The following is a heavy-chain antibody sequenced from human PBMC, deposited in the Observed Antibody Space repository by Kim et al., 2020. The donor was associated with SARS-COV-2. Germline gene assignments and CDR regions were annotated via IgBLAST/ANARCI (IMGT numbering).Heavy chain of an antibody. CDR3: ARQIGRVVVVINESYYFDY. CDR1: GGSISSSSYY. CDR2: IYYSGST. J-gene: IGHJ4*02. Sequence: SETLSLTCTVSGGSISSSSYYWGWIRQPPGKGLEWIGSIYYSGSTYYNPSLKSRVTISVDTSKNQFSLKLSSVTAADTAVYYCARQIGRVVVVINESYYFDYWGQGTLVTVSS. V-gene: IGHV4-39*01. D-gene: IGHD3-22*01.